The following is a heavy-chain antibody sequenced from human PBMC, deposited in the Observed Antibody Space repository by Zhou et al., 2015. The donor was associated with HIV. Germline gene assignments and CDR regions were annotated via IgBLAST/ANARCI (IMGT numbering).Heavy chain of an antibody. V-gene: IGHV1-69*01. CDR3: ARGAYYDFWSGYSPQPNWFDP. J-gene: IGHJ5*02. CDR1: GGTFSSYA. CDR2: IIPIFGTA. Sequence: QVQLVQSGAEVKKPGSSVKVSCKASGGTFSSYAISWVRQAPGQGLEWMGGIIPIFGTANYAQKFQGRVTITADESTSTAYMELSSLRSEDTAVYYCARGAYYDFWSGYSPQPNWFDPWGQGTLVTVSS. D-gene: IGHD3-3*01.